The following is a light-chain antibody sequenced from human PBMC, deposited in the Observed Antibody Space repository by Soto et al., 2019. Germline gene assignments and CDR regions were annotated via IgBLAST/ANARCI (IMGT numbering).Light chain of an antibody. CDR2: GAS. CDR3: QQYDISRWT. V-gene: IGKV3-20*01. Sequence: VLKQSPGTLSLSPGERATLSCRTSHTVSGNYLAWYQQKLGQAPRLLIYGASSRATGIPDRFSGSGSGTDFTLTISRLEPEDFAVHYCQQYDISRWTFCQVTMVAIK. CDR1: HTVSGNY. J-gene: IGKJ1*01.